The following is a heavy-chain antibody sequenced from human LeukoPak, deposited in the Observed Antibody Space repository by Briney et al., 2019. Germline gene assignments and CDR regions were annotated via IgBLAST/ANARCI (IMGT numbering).Heavy chain of an antibody. D-gene: IGHD2/OR15-2a*01. CDR3: ARDPIESVPDYFDH. Sequence: GRSLRLSCAASGFSFRSYVLHWVRQAPGKGLEWVAVMSTGGGVQIYTKSVEGRFTISRDNSRNILYLQMDSLTPEDTAVYYCARDPIESVPDYFDHWGQGTLVTVSS. V-gene: IGHV3-30*10. CDR2: MSTGGGVQ. J-gene: IGHJ4*02. CDR1: GFSFRSYV.